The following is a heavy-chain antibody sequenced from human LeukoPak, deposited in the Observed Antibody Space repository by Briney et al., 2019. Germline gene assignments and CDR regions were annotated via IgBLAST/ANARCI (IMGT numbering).Heavy chain of an antibody. CDR2: ISGSGGST. Sequence: GGSLRLSCAVSGFTFSNAWMSWVRQTPGKGLEWVSAISGSGGSTYYADSVKGRFTISRDNSKNTLYLQMNSLRAEDTAVYYCAKSWYRDPNYNYYYYYMDVWGKGTTVTVSS. V-gene: IGHV3-23*01. CDR1: GFTFSNAW. CDR3: AKSWYRDPNYNYYYYYMDV. D-gene: IGHD6-13*01. J-gene: IGHJ6*03.